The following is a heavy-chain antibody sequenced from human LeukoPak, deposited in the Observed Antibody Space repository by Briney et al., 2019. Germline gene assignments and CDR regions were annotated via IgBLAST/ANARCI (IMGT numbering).Heavy chain of an antibody. CDR2: INPNSGGT. Sequence: GASVKVSCKASGYTLTGYYMHWVRQAPGQGLEWMGWINPNSGGTNYAQKFQGRVTMTRDTSISTAYMELSRLRSDDTAVYYCARAGVASITMVRGFYHDAFDIWGQGTMVTVSS. CDR3: ARAGVASITMVRGFYHDAFDI. J-gene: IGHJ3*02. V-gene: IGHV1-2*02. D-gene: IGHD3-10*01. CDR1: GYTLTGYY.